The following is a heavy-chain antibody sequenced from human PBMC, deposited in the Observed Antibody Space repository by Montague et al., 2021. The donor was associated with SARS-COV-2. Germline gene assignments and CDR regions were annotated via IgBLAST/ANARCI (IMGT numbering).Heavy chain of an antibody. D-gene: IGHD2-2*01. V-gene: IGHV6-1*01. CDR3: ARIPVGSKYYFDF. CDR2: IYYRSKWYN. J-gene: IGHJ4*02. CDR1: GDSVSSNIAT. Sequence: CAISGDSVSSNIATRNWIRQSPSRELEWLGRIYYRSKWYNDYAESVKRRITIDPDTSKHQFSLHLNSVTHEDTAVSYCARIPVGSKYYFDFWGQGTLVTVSS.